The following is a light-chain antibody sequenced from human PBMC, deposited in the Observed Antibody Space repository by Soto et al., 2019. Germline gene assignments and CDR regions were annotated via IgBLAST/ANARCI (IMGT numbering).Light chain of an antibody. Sequence: DVQMTQSPSSRSASGGERVTITCRASQSISSWLAWYQQKPGQAPKLLIYKASTLQSGVPSRFSGSGSGTEFTLAISSLQPDDSATYYCQQYNDNWTFGQGTKV. CDR3: QQYNDNWT. J-gene: IGKJ1*01. CDR1: QSISSW. V-gene: IGKV1-5*03. CDR2: KAS.